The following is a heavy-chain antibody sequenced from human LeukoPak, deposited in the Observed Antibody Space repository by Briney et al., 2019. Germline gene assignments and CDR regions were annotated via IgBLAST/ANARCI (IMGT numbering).Heavy chain of an antibody. CDR2: ISAYNGNP. Sequence: VASVKVSCKASGYTFTSYGISWVRQAPGQGLEWMGWISAYNGNPNYAQKPQGRVTMTTDTSTSTAYLELRGLRSDDTAAYFSARVSDPPYYYDSSGEKDYWGQGTLVTVSS. CDR3: ARVSDPPYYYDSSGEKDY. CDR1: GYTFTSYG. V-gene: IGHV1-18*01. D-gene: IGHD3-22*01. J-gene: IGHJ4*02.